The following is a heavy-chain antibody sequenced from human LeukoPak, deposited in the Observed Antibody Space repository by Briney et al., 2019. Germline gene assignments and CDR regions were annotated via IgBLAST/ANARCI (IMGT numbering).Heavy chain of an antibody. CDR1: GFTVSGHA. CDR3: GKDYCRGGNCPLPFFDS. D-gene: IGHD2-15*01. V-gene: IGHV3-23*01. J-gene: IGHJ4*02. Sequence: QPGGSLRLSCAVSGFTVSGHAVSWVRQAPGKGLEWVSGIIDVGDTYYADSVKGRFTISRDSSKNTVYLQMNSLGAEDTATYYCGKDYCRGGNCPLPFFDSWGQGTLVTVSS. CDR2: IIDVGDT.